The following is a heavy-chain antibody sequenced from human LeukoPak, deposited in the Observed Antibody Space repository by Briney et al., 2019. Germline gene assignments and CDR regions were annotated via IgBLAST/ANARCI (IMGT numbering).Heavy chain of an antibody. D-gene: IGHD3-22*01. V-gene: IGHV3-23*01. CDR3: AKQGHYYDSSGYFDP. Sequence: GGSLRLSCAASGFTFSNYAMHWVRQAPGKGLEWVSAISGSGGSTYHADSVKGRFTISRDNSKNTLYLQMNSLRAEDTAVYYCAKQGHYYDSSGYFDPWGQGTLVTVSS. J-gene: IGHJ5*02. CDR1: GFTFSNYA. CDR2: ISGSGGST.